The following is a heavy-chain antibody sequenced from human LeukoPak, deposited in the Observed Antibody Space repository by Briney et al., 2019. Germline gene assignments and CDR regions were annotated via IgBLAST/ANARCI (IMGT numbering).Heavy chain of an antibody. Sequence: SQTLSLTCTVSGGSISSGDYYWSWIRQPPGKGLEWIGYIYYSGSTYYNPSLKSRVIISVDTSKNQFSLKLSSVTAADTAVYYCARAPNYYDSSGYYLYAFDIWGQGTMVTVSS. CDR3: ARAPNYYDSSGYYLYAFDI. D-gene: IGHD3-22*01. V-gene: IGHV4-30-4*01. CDR1: GGSISSGDYY. CDR2: IYYSGST. J-gene: IGHJ3*02.